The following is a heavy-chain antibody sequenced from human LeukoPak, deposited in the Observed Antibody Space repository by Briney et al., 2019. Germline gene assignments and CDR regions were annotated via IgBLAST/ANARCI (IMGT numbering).Heavy chain of an antibody. CDR2: IFGSGGSA. V-gene: IGHV3-23*01. Sequence: GGSLRPSCAASGFTFNNYAMYWVRQAPGKGLEWVSGIFGSGGSAHYADSVKGRFTISRDNSKNTVYLQLDSLRVEDTAVYYCGKTTVGYSSGRYPGWPVDYWGQGTLATVSS. D-gene: IGHD2-15*01. CDR3: GKTTVGYSSGRYPGWPVDY. CDR1: GFTFNNYA. J-gene: IGHJ4*02.